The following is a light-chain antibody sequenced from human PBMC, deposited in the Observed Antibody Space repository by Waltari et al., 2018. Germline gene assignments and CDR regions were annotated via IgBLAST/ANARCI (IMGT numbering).Light chain of an antibody. V-gene: IGLV2-23*01. CDR3: YSYAGSSTWV. J-gene: IGLJ3*02. CDR2: EGS. Sequence: QSALTQPASVSGSPGQSITISCTGTRGDVGGSNVVYWYQRHPGKVPKLIIYEGSKRPSGISDRFSGSKSGNTASLTISGLQTEDEAEYYCYSYAGSSTWVFGGGTQLTVV. CDR1: RGDVGGSNV.